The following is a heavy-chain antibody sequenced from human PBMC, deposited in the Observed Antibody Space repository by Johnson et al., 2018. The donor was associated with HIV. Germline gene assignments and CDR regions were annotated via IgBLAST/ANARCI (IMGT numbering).Heavy chain of an antibody. Sequence: VQLVESGGGLVQPGGSLRLSCAAPGFTFSSYAMSWVRQAPGRGLDWLGHIKGDADGGKPDYAAPVKGRFTISRDNSKNTLYLQMNSLRDEDTAVYYCAKVDRRGGAFDIWGQGTMVTVSS. V-gene: IGHV3-23*04. CDR1: GFTFSSYA. J-gene: IGHJ3*02. CDR3: AKVDRRGGAFDI. CDR2: IKGDADGGKP. D-gene: IGHD3-10*01.